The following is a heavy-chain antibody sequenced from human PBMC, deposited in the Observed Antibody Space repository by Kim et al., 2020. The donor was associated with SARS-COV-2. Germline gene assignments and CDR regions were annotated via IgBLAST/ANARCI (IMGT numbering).Heavy chain of an antibody. J-gene: IGHJ6*02. CDR1: GGSLSGYH. Sequence: SETLSLTCAVYGGSLSGYHWSWIRQPPGKGLQWIGEIDNSGTAKHNPSLKSRVIISIDTSKNQFSLKLTSVSAADTGSYYCARGRAGVVPAPVLGLGPYYEYFIMDVWGHGTAVTVS. CDR3: ARGRAGVVPAPVLGLGPYYEYFIMDV. V-gene: IGHV4-34*01. D-gene: IGHD2-2*02. CDR2: IDNSGTA.